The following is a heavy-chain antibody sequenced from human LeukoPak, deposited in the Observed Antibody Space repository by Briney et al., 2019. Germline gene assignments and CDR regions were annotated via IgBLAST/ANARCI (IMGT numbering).Heavy chain of an antibody. D-gene: IGHD2-15*01. J-gene: IGHJ6*02. V-gene: IGHV1-2*06. CDR1: GYTFTGYY. CDR3: TRDLKWRSIPFGMDV. CDR2: INPNSGGT. Sequence: ASVKVSCKASGYTFTGYYIHWVRQAPGQGLEWMGRINPNSGGTNYAQKFQGRVTMTRDTSISTAYMELSRLRSDDTAVYYCTRDLKWRSIPFGMDVWGQGTTVTVSS.